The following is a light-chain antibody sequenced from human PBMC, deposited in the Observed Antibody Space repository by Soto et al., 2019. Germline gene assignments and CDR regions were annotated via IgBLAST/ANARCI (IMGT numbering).Light chain of an antibody. CDR3: QSYDSSPSGYV. Sequence: QSVLTQPPSVSGAPGQRVTISCTGSSSNIGAGYDVHWYQQLPGTAPKLLIYGNSNRPSGVPDRFSGSKSGTSASLAITGLRAEDEADYYCQSYDSSPSGYVFGTGTKVTVL. CDR1: SSNIGAGYD. V-gene: IGLV1-40*01. J-gene: IGLJ1*01. CDR2: GNS.